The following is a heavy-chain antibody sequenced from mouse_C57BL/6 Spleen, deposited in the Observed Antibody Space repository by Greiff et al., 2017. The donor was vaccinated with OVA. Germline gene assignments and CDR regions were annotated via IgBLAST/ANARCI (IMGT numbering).Heavy chain of an antibody. CDR2: IDPETGGT. V-gene: IGHV1-15*01. J-gene: IGHJ2*01. CDR3: TRDFCDY. CDR1: GYTFTAYE. Sequence: QVQLQQSGAELVRPGASVTLSCKASGYTFTAYEMHWVKQTPVHGLEWIGAIDPETGGTAYNQKFKGKAILTADKSSSTAYMEIRSLTSEDSAVYYCTRDFCDYWGQGTTLTVSA.